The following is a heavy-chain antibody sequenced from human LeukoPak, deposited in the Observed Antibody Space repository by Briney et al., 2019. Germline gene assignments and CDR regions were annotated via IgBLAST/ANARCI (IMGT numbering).Heavy chain of an antibody. CDR2: IDQSGGRN. D-gene: IGHD3-16*01. Sequence: GGSLRLSCAASGFTSSRFWMNWVRQAPGRGLEWVANIDQSGGRNNYVDSVKGRFTISRDNAKNSLFLEMSSLRADDTAVYFCARDVEGGTFDIWGQGTTVTVSS. CDR1: GFTSSRFW. CDR3: ARDVEGGTFDI. V-gene: IGHV3-7*05. J-gene: IGHJ3*02.